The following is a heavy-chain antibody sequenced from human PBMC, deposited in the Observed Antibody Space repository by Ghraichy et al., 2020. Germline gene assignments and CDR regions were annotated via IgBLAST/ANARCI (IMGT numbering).Heavy chain of an antibody. Sequence: ISSSSSTIYYADSVKGRFTISRDNAKNSLYLQMNSLRDEDTAVYYCARDSHSSSWSDFSTSYYGM. V-gene: IGHV3-48*02. J-gene: IGHJ6*01. CDR3: ARDSHSSSWSDFSTSYYGM. CDR2: ISSSSSTI. D-gene: IGHD6-13*01.